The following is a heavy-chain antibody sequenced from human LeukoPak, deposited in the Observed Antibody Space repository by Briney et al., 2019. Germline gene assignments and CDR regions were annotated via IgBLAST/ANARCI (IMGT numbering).Heavy chain of an antibody. D-gene: IGHD3-22*01. Sequence: PGGSLRLSCAASGFTFSSYAMHWVRQAPGKGLERVAVISYDGSNKYYADSVKGRFTISRDNSKNTLYLQMNSLRAEDTAVYYCANYYDSSGFFDYWGQGTLVTVSS. CDR3: ANYYDSSGFFDY. J-gene: IGHJ4*02. CDR2: ISYDGSNK. V-gene: IGHV3-30-3*01. CDR1: GFTFSSYA.